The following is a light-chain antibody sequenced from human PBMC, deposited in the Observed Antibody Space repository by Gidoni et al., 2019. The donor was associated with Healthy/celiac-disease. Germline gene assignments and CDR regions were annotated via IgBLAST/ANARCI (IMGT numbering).Light chain of an antibody. V-gene: IGKV1-8*01. Sequence: AIRITQSPSSLSASTGDRVTITCRASQGISSYLAWYQQKPGKAPKLLIYAASTLQSGVPSRFRGSGSGTDFTLPISCLQSEDFATYFCQQYYSYPFTFGPGTKVDIK. CDR1: QGISSY. CDR3: QQYYSYPFT. CDR2: AAS. J-gene: IGKJ3*01.